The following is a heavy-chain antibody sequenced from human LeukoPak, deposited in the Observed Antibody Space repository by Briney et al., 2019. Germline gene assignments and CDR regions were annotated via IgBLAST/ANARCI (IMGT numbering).Heavy chain of an antibody. J-gene: IGHJ4*02. CDR3: ARGRGYSYGSPLDY. CDR1: RGSISSLY. D-gene: IGHD5-18*01. V-gene: IGHV4-59*11. Sequence: PSETLSLTRTVSRGSISSLYWSWIRQPPGMGLEWIGNIYYTGSTNYNPSLKSRVTISVDTSKNQFSLKLSSVTAADTAVYYCARGRGYSYGSPLDYWGQGSLVTVSS. CDR2: IYYTGST.